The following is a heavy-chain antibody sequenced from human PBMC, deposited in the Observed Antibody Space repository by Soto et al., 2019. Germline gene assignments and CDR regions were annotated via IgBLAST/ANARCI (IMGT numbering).Heavy chain of an antibody. D-gene: IGHD4-17*01. Sequence: QVQLVESGGGVVQPGRSLRLSCAASGFTFSSYGMHWVRQAPGKGLEWVAVIWYDGSNKYYADSVKGRFTISRDNSKNTLYLQMHSLRAEDTAVYYCARDRPNRLATVATYYYYGMDVWGQGTTVTVSS. CDR1: GFTFSSYG. J-gene: IGHJ6*02. CDR3: ARDRPNRLATVATYYYYGMDV. V-gene: IGHV3-33*01. CDR2: IWYDGSNK.